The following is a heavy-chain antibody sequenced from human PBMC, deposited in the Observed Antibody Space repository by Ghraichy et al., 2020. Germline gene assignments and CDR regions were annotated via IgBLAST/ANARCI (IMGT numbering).Heavy chain of an antibody. CDR2: IYYSGST. J-gene: IGHJ5*02. D-gene: IGHD3-16*01. V-gene: IGHV4-39*01. CDR1: GGSISRSSYY. Sequence: SETLSLTCIVSGGSISRSSYYWGWIRQPPGKGLEWMGSIYYSGSTYYNPSIRSRVTISVDTSKNKFSLKRSSVTAAYTDVYYCARRGGSFDPWGQGTLVTVSS. CDR3: ARRGGSFDP.